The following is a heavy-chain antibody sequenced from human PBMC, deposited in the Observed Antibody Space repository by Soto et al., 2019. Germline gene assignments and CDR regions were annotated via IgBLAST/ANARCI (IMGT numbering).Heavy chain of an antibody. Sequence: QLQLQESGPGLVKPSETLSLTCTVSGGSISSSSYYWGWIRQPPGKGLEWIGSIYYSGSTYYNPSLKSRVTISVDTSKNQFSLKLSSVTAADTAVYYCARSLGVVIISWYFDLWGRGTLVTVSS. CDR3: ARSLGVVIISWYFDL. J-gene: IGHJ2*01. CDR2: IYYSGST. D-gene: IGHD3-3*01. V-gene: IGHV4-39*01. CDR1: GGSISSSSYY.